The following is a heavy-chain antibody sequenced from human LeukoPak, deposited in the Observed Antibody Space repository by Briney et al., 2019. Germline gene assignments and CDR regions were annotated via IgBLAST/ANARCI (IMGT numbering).Heavy chain of an antibody. J-gene: IGHJ4*02. Sequence: GGSLRLSCAASGFTFSSYTMNWVRQAPGKGLEWVASISSSSNYIYYADSLKGRFTVSRDNANNSVSLHMHSLRADDTAVYYCAKDYSASSSWYADYWGQGTLVTVSS. CDR2: ISSSSNYI. CDR3: AKDYSASSSWYADY. CDR1: GFTFSSYT. V-gene: IGHV3-21*01. D-gene: IGHD6-13*01.